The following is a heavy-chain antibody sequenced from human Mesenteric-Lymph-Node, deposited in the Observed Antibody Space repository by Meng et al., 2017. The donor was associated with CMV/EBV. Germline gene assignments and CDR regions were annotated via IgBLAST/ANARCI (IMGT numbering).Heavy chain of an antibody. CDR3: AKEKDRFCSSTSCYPDY. Sequence: GGSLRLSCAASGFTVSSNYMSWVRHAPGKGLVWVSVIYSGGSTYYADSVKGRFTISRDNSKNTLYLQMNSLRAEDTAVYYCAKEKDRFCSSTSCYPDYWGQGTLVTVSS. CDR2: IYSGGST. J-gene: IGHJ4*02. D-gene: IGHD2-2*01. CDR1: GFTVSSNY. V-gene: IGHV3-53*01.